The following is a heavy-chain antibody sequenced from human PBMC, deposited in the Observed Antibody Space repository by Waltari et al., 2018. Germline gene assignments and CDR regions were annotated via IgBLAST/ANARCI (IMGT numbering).Heavy chain of an antibody. D-gene: IGHD3-9*01. CDR2: INLESDET. J-gene: IGHJ4*02. CDR3: ARDFQTGNFFVS. CDR1: GYTSSGSL. Sequence: QVQLVQSGAEVKEPGASVKVSCRASGYTSSGSLIHWVRQAPGQGLEWMGGINLESDETKYGQKFRGRVTVTGDSSITTAYMELRGLRSDDSAMYYCARDFQTGNFFVSWGQGTLVTVSS. V-gene: IGHV1-2*02.